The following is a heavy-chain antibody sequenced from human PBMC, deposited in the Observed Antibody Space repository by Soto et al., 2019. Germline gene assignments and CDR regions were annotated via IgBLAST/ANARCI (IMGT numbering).Heavy chain of an antibody. V-gene: IGHV5-10-1*01. CDR3: ASTPYYDFWSGYYGMDV. CDR1: GYSFTSYW. Sequence: GESLKISCKGSGYSFTSYWISWGRQMPGKGLEWMGRIDPSDSYTNYSPSFQGHVTISADKSISTAYLQWSSLKASDTAMYYCASTPYYDFWSGYYGMDVWGQGTTVTVSS. D-gene: IGHD3-3*01. CDR2: IDPSDSYT. J-gene: IGHJ6*02.